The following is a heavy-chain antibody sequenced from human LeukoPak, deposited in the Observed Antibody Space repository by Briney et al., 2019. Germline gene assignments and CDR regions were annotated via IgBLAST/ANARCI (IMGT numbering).Heavy chain of an antibody. CDR2: IYYSGST. J-gene: IGHJ3*02. Sequence: SETLSLTCTVSGGSISSSSYYWGWIRQPPGKGLEWIGSIYYSGSTYYNPSLKSRVTISVDTSKNQFSLKLSSVTAADTAVYYCARDNGLRGKLSPPGDAFDIWGQGTMVTVSS. D-gene: IGHD3-10*01. CDR3: ARDNGLRGKLSPPGDAFDI. V-gene: IGHV4-39*07. CDR1: GGSISSSSYY.